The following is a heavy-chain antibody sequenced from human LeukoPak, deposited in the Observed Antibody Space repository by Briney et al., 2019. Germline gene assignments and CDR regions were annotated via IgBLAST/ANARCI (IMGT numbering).Heavy chain of an antibody. CDR3: ARVAMNLGWSIVVSVHWFDP. D-gene: IGHD3-22*01. CDR1: GYTFTGYY. Sequence: ASVKVSCKASGYTFTGYYMHWVRQAPGQGLEWMGWINPNSGGTNYAQKFRGRVTMTRDTSISTAYMELSRLRSDDTAVYYCARVAMNLGWSIVVSVHWFDPWGQGTLVTVSS. J-gene: IGHJ5*02. CDR2: INPNSGGT. V-gene: IGHV1-2*02.